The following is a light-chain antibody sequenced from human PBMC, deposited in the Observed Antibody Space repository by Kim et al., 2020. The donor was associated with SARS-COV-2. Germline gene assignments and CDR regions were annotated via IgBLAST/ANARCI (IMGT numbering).Light chain of an antibody. CDR2: DVS. CDR3: SSYTSIATVV. J-gene: IGLJ2*01. V-gene: IGLV2-14*03. Sequence: QSALTQPASVSGSPGQSITISCTGTSSDVGGYKYVSWYQQHPGKVPKLMLYDVSNRPSGVSNRFSGSKSGNTASLTISGLQAEEEADYYCSSYTSIATVVFGGGTQLTVL. CDR1: SSDVGGYKY.